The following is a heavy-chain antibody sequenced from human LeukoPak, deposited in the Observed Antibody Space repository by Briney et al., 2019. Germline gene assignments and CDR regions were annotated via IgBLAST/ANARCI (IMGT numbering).Heavy chain of an antibody. CDR1: GFTFSDYY. CDR2: ITSSATT. Sequence: GGSLRLSCAASGFTFSDYYMTWIRQAPGKGLEWVSYITSSATTYYADSVKGRFTISRDNAKNSLYLQMNSLRAEDTAVYYCARNGAPVVTAITPYYYYMDVWGKGTTVTVSS. J-gene: IGHJ6*03. V-gene: IGHV3-11*04. CDR3: ARNGAPVVTAITPYYYYMDV. D-gene: IGHD2-21*02.